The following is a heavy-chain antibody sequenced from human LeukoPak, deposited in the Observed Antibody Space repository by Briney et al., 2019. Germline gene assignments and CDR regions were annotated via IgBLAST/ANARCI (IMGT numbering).Heavy chain of an antibody. Sequence: SSETLSLTCAVSGYSISRDYYWGWIRQPPGKGLEWIGNIYHSGSSYYNPSLKSRVTISVDTSKNQLSLKLTSVTAADTAVYYCARQCSSSSCYFDYWGQGTLVTVSS. V-gene: IGHV4-38-2*01. J-gene: IGHJ4*02. CDR3: ARQCSSSSCYFDY. D-gene: IGHD2-2*01. CDR2: IYHSGSS. CDR1: GYSISRDYY.